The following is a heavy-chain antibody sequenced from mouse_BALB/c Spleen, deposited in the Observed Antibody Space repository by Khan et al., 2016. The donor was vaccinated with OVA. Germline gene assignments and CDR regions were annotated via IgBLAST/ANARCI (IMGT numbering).Heavy chain of an antibody. Sequence: QVQLKESGPGLVAPSQSLSITCTISGFSLTNYGVHWVRQPPGKGLEWLVVIWSDGSTTYNSALKSRLTITKDNSKSQVFLKMNSLQTADTAMYFCARQPYYHYNVMDYWGKGTSVTVSS. J-gene: IGHJ4*01. CDR2: IWSDGST. CDR3: ARQPYYHYNVMDY. D-gene: IGHD2-10*01. CDR1: GFSLTNYG. V-gene: IGHV2-6-1*01.